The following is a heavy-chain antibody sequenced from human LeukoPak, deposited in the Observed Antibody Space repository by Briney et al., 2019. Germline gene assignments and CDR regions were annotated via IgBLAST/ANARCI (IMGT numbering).Heavy chain of an antibody. D-gene: IGHD3-22*01. Sequence: SETLSLTCTVSGDSLSSTSYYWGWIRQPPGKGLAWIGSIYYSGNTYYSPSLKSRVPISVDTSKNQFSLKLSSVTAADTAVYYCAADSSGYYYGPYWGQGTLVTVSS. CDR1: GDSLSSTSYY. J-gene: IGHJ4*02. V-gene: IGHV4-39*01. CDR3: AADSSGYYYGPY. CDR2: IYYSGNT.